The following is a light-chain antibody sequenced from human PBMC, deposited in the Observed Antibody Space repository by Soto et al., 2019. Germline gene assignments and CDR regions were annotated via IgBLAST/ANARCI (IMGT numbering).Light chain of an antibody. V-gene: IGKV1-13*02. CDR3: QQFKSYPRT. Sequence: IQLTQSPSSLSASVGDRVTITCRASQGISSALAWYQQKPGQAPKLLIYDASSLESGVPSRFSGSGSGTDFTLTISSLQPEDFATYSCQQFKSYPRTFGPGTKVDI. J-gene: IGKJ3*01. CDR1: QGISSA. CDR2: DAS.